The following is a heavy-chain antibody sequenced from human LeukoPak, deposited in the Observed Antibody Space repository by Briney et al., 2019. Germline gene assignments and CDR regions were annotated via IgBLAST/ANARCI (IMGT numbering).Heavy chain of an antibody. CDR3: AGMTITMVRGGIMYYFDY. Sequence: PSETLSLTCTVSVGCISGYYWSCVCHPAREGLWWIVGIYIIGGTNYNPPLTSRVTMSVDTSTNTFSLKMSAVSAPRTRVCYCAGMTITMVRGGIMYYFDYWGQGTLVTVSS. D-gene: IGHD3-10*01. V-gene: IGHV4-4*07. CDR2: IYIIGGT. J-gene: IGHJ4*02. CDR1: VGCISGYY.